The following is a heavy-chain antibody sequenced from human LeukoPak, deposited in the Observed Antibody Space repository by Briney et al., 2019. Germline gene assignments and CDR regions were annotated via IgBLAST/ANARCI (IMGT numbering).Heavy chain of an antibody. CDR2: ISGSGGST. D-gene: IGHD3-22*01. J-gene: IGHJ4*02. CDR1: GFTFSSYA. CDR3: ARVEYYDSSGPFDY. Sequence: PGGSLRLSCAASGFTFSSYAMSWVRQAPGKGLEWVSAISGSGGSTYYADSVKGRFTISRDNSKNTLYLQMNSLRAEDTAVYYCARVEYYDSSGPFDYWGQGTLVTVSS. V-gene: IGHV3-23*01.